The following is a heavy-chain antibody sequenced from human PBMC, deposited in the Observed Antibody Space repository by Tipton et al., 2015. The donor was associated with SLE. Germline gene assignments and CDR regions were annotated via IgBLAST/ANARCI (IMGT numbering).Heavy chain of an antibody. J-gene: IGHJ3*01. D-gene: IGHD6-19*01. Sequence: TLSLTCTASGGSITNTIYYWSWIRQPPGKDLEWIGYIHYSESTNYNPSLKSRVTISVDTSKNHFSLKLNSVTATDTAVYYCARHQAVAGSSAFDSWGQGTLVTVSS. CDR2: IHYSEST. CDR1: GGSITNTIYY. CDR3: ARHQAVAGSSAFDS. V-gene: IGHV4-61*03.